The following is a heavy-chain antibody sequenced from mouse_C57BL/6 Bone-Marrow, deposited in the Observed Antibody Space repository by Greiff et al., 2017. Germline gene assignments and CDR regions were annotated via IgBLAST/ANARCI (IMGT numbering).Heavy chain of an antibody. CDR2: LWSGGST. J-gene: IGHJ4*01. V-gene: IGHV2-4*01. Sequence: VMLVESGPGLVQPSQSLSITCTVSGFSLTSYGVHWVRQPPGKGLELLGVLWSGGSTDYNAAFISRLSISKDNSKSQVFFKMNSLQADDTAIYYCAVYGNYPLAMDYWGQGTSVTVSS. CDR1: GFSLTSYG. D-gene: IGHD2-1*01. CDR3: AVYGNYPLAMDY.